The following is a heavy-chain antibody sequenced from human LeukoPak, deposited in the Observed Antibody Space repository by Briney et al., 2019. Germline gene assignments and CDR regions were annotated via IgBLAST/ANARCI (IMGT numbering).Heavy chain of an antibody. V-gene: IGHV5-51*01. Sequence: GESLKISCKGSGYSFTSYWIGWVRQMPGKGLEWMGIIYPGDSDTRYSPSFQGQVTISADKSISTAYLQWSSLKAPDPAMYYCARQKPINNGDLDYWGRGPLVTVSS. CDR1: GYSFTSYW. D-gene: IGHD4-17*01. CDR3: ARQKPINNGDLDY. J-gene: IGHJ4*02. CDR2: IYPGDSDT.